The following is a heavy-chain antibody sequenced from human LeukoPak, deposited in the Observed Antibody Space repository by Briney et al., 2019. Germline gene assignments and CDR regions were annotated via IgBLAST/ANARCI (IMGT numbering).Heavy chain of an antibody. J-gene: IGHJ4*02. CDR2: ISSSSSYI. Sequence: PGGSLRLSCAASGFTFSSYSMNSVRQAPGKGLEWVSSISSSSSYIYYADSVKGRFTISRDNAKNSLYLQMNSLRAEDTAVYYCARGNDYVWGSYRSIPLHFDYWGQGTLVTVSS. V-gene: IGHV3-21*01. CDR1: GFTFSSYS. CDR3: ARGNDYVWGSYRSIPLHFDY. D-gene: IGHD3-16*02.